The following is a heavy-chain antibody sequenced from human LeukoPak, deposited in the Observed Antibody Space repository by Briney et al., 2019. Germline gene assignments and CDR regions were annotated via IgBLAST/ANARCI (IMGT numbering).Heavy chain of an antibody. D-gene: IGHD2-8*01. CDR2: ISSSGSTT. Sequence: GGYLRLSCAASGFTFSDYYMSWIRQAPGEGLELVSYISSSGSTTYYADSVQGRFTISRDNAKSSLFLLSNSLRAEDTAVYFCARTSSSEARSGVYWYFDLWGRGSLVTVSS. CDR3: ARTSSSEARSGVYWYFDL. J-gene: IGHJ2*01. CDR1: GFTFSDYY. V-gene: IGHV3-11*01.